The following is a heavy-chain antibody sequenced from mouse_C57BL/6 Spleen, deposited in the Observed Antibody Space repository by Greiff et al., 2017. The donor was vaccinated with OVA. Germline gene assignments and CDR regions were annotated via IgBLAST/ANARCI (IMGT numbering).Heavy chain of an antibody. CDR3: ARRGGNYPYFDY. V-gene: IGHV5-9*01. D-gene: IGHD2-1*01. J-gene: IGHJ2*01. Sequence: EVQLVESGGGLVKPGGSLKLSCAASGFTFSSYTMSWVRQTPEKRLEWVATISGGGGNTYYPDSVKGRFTISRDNAKNTLYLQMSSLRSEDTALYYCARRGGNYPYFDYWGQGTTLTVSS. CDR1: GFTFSSYT. CDR2: ISGGGGNT.